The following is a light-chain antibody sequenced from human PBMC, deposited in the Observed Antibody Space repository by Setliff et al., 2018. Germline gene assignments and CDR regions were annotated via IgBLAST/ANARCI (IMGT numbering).Light chain of an antibody. CDR3: TSYTDITTV. CDR2: DVI. J-gene: IGLJ1*01. CDR1: SRDVGGNKY. V-gene: IGLV2-14*03. Sequence: SALTQPASVSGSPGQSITISCTGTSRDVGGNKYVSWYQHHPGKAPKLIIYDVINRPSGISNRFSGSKSGNTASLTISGLQAEDEADYYCTSYTDITTVFGSGTKVTVL.